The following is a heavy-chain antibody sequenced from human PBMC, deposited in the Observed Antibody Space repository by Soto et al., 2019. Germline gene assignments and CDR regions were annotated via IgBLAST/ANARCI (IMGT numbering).Heavy chain of an antibody. CDR1: SGPDRSHN. CDR3: VRQGIDYLHGLVDV. Sequence: QVQLQQSGPRLVKPSETLSLTCTVSSGPDRSHNWGWIRQPPGRGLEWIGYVYYTGDTAYNPPLRSRVTISADPSTNDISLTLSSVTAADTAVYYCVRQGIDYLHGLVDVWGQGTTVSVSS. CDR2: VYYTGDT. V-gene: IGHV4-59*08. J-gene: IGHJ6*02. D-gene: IGHD4-17*01.